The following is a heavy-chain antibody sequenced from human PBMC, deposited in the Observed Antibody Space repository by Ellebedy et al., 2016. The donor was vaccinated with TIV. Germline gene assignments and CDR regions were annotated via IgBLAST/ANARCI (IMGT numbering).Heavy chain of an antibody. CDR3: AKEGSSAGLDH. CDR1: GFTFDDYA. J-gene: IGHJ4*02. Sequence: SLKISXAASGFTFDDYAMHWVRQGPGKGLEWVSGISWNSVGIDYADSVKGRFTISRDNAKKSLYLQMSSLRAEDTALYYCAKEGSSAGLDHWGQGILVTVSS. CDR2: ISWNSVGI. V-gene: IGHV3-9*01. D-gene: IGHD3/OR15-3a*01.